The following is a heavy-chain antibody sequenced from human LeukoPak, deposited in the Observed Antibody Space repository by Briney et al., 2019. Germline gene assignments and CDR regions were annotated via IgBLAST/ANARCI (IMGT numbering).Heavy chain of an antibody. Sequence: PGGSLRLSCGASGFSFTTYWMGWVRQAPGKGLEWVSSISNDNSYIYYADSVKGRFTISRDNAKNSLYLQMNSLRAEDTAVYYCARDQDCSSSSCLPMHWFDPWGQGALVTVSS. V-gene: IGHV3-21*01. CDR2: ISNDNSYI. D-gene: IGHD2-2*01. J-gene: IGHJ5*02. CDR1: GFSFTTYW. CDR3: ARDQDCSSSSCLPMHWFDP.